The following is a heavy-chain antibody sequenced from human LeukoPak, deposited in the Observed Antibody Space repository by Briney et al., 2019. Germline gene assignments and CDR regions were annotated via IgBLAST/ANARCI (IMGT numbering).Heavy chain of an antibody. D-gene: IGHD2-2*01. CDR1: GFTFSSYA. Sequence: GGSLRLSCAASGFTFSSYAMSWVRQAPGKGLEWVSAISGSGGSTYSADSVKGRFTISRDNSKNTLYLQMNSLRAEDTAVYYCAKDPRVVVPAALFDYWGQGTLVTVSS. V-gene: IGHV3-23*01. J-gene: IGHJ4*02. CDR2: ISGSGGST. CDR3: AKDPRVVVPAALFDY.